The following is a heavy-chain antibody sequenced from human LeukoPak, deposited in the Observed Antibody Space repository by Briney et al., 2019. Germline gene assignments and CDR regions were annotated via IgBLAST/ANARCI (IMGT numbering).Heavy chain of an antibody. V-gene: IGHV3-74*01. J-gene: IGHJ3*02. CDR1: GFTFSSYW. D-gene: IGHD1-26*01. Sequence: LPGGSLRLSCAVSGFTFSSYWMHWVRQAPGKGLVWVSRINSDGSSTSYADSVKGRFTISRDNAKNTLYLQMNSLRAEDTAVYYCARDDSIWELHAFDIWGQGTMVTVSS. CDR2: INSDGSST. CDR3: ARDDSIWELHAFDI.